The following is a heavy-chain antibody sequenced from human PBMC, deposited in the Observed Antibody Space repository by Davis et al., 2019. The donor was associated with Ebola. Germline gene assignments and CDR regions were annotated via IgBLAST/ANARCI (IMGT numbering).Heavy chain of an antibody. J-gene: IGHJ6*02. CDR1: GFTVSSNY. CDR2: IYSGGST. Sequence: GGSLRLSCAASGFTVSSNYMSWVRQAPGKGLEWVSVIYSGGSTYYADSVKGRFTISRDNSKNTLYLQMNSLRAGDTAVYYCASRLNSNYRQIYYYYYGMDVWGQGTTVTVSS. D-gene: IGHD4-11*01. CDR3: ASRLNSNYRQIYYYYYGMDV. V-gene: IGHV3-53*01.